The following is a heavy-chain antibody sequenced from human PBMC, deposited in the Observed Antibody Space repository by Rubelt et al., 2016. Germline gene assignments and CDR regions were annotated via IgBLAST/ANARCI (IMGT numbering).Heavy chain of an antibody. CDR2: ISAYNGNT. Sequence: QVQLVQSGAEVKKPGASVKVSCKASGYTFTSYGISWVRQAPGQGLAWMGWISAYNGNTTYAQKLQGSVTMTTDTSTSTAYMELRGLRSDDTAVYYCARVISGVEYSSSWHFDYWGQGTLVTVSS. V-gene: IGHV1-18*01. D-gene: IGHD6-13*01. CDR3: ARVISGVEYSSSWHFDY. CDR1: GYTFTSYG. J-gene: IGHJ4*02.